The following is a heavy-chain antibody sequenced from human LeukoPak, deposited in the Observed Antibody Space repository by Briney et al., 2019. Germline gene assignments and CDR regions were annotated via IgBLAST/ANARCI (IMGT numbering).Heavy chain of an antibody. CDR1: GFTFSTYS. Sequence: GGSLRLSCAASGFTFSTYSMNWVRQAPGKGLEWVSSISSGSTYIYYADSVKGRFTISRDNAKNSLYLQMNSLRAEDTALYYCARVGTRGPRVSSLDVWGQGTTVTVSS. J-gene: IGHJ6*02. CDR2: ISSGSTYI. V-gene: IGHV3-21*04. CDR3: ARVGTRGPRVSSLDV. D-gene: IGHD3-16*02.